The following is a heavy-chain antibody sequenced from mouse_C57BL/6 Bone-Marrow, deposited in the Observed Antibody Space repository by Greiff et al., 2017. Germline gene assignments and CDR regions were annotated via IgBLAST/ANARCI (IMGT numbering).Heavy chain of an antibody. CDR3: ARPYDSNYWYFDV. V-gene: IGHV1-55*01. CDR2: IYPGSGST. D-gene: IGHD2-5*01. Sequence: QVQLQQPGAELVKPGASVKLSCKASGYTFTSYWITWVKQRPGQGLEWIGDIYPGSGSTNYNEKFKSKATLTVDTSSSTAYMQLSSLTSEDSAVYYCARPYDSNYWYFDVWGKGTTVTVSA. J-gene: IGHJ1*03. CDR1: GYTFTSYW.